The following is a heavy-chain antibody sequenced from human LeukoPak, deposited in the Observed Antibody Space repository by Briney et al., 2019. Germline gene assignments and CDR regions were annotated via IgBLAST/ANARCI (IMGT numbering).Heavy chain of an antibody. CDR1: GYSFTDYY. V-gene: IGHV1-2*02. D-gene: IGHD3-3*01. CDR3: ARADFIDAGPYLIGP. J-gene: IGHJ5*02. Sequence: ASVKVSCKTSGYSFTDYYKHWVRQAPGQGREWMGWINTKSGRTSSARKFQGRVTMTRDPSITTVYMDMAWLTSDDTAIYFCARADFIDAGPYLIGPWGQGTLVTVSS. CDR2: INTKSGRT.